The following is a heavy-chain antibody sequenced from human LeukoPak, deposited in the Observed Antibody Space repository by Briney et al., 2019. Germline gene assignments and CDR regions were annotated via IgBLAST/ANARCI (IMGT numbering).Heavy chain of an antibody. CDR2: ISSSSSYI. V-gene: IGHV3-21*01. Sequence: GGSLRLSCAASGFTFSSYSMNWVRLAPGKGLEWVSSISSSSSYIYYADSVKGRFTISRDNAKNSLYLQMNSLRAEDTAVYYCARSPHYSSGFGFDYWGQGTLVTVSS. J-gene: IGHJ4*02. D-gene: IGHD4-11*01. CDR1: GFTFSSYS. CDR3: ARSPHYSSGFGFDY.